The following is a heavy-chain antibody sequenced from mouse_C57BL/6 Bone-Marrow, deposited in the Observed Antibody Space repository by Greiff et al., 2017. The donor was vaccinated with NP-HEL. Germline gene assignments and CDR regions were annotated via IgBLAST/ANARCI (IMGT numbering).Heavy chain of an antibody. J-gene: IGHJ3*01. CDR3: AREGDGMTY. V-gene: IGHV5-4*01. Sequence: EVKVVESGGGLVKPGGSLKLSCAASGFTFSSYAMSWVRQTPEKRLEWVATISDGGSYTYYPDNVKGRFTISRDNAKNNLYLQMSHLKSEDTAMYYCAREGDGMTYWGQGTLVTVSA. CDR2: ISDGGSYT. D-gene: IGHD1-1*01. CDR1: GFTFSSYA.